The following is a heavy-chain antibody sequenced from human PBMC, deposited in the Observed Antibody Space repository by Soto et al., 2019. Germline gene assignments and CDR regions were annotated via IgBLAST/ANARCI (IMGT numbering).Heavy chain of an antibody. Sequence: LSVTCTVSDGSISSGGYYWSWIRQHPGKGLEWIGYIYYSGSTYYSPSLKSRVTISVDTSKNQFSLKLSSVTAADTAVYYCARSLYYYDSSGYYYVYFDYWGQGTLVNVSS. CDR2: IYYSGST. CDR1: DGSISSGGYY. D-gene: IGHD3-22*01. J-gene: IGHJ4*02. V-gene: IGHV4-31*03. CDR3: ARSLYYYDSSGYYYVYFDY.